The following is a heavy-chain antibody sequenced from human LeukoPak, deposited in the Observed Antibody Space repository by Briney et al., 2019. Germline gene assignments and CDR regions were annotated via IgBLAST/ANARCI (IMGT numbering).Heavy chain of an antibody. J-gene: IGHJ4*02. Sequence: GGSLRLSCAASGFTFSSYAMSWVRQAPGKGLEWVAVISYDGSNKYYADSVKGRFTISRDNSKNTLYLQMNSLRAEDTAVYYCSITILLTFDYWGQGTLVTVSS. D-gene: IGHD3-3*01. CDR2: ISYDGSNK. V-gene: IGHV3-30-3*01. CDR1: GFTFSSYA. CDR3: SITILLTFDY.